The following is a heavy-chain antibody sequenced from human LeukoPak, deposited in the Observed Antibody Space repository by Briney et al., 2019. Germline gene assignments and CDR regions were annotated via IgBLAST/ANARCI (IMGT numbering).Heavy chain of an antibody. Sequence: GGSLRLSCAASGFTFSSSAMSWVRQAPGKGLEWVSAISNNGGYTYYADSVQGRFTISRDNSKSTLCLQMNSLRAEDTAVYYCAKDGGSGYYYFDYWGQGTLVTVSS. V-gene: IGHV3-23*01. CDR2: ISNNGGYT. D-gene: IGHD3-22*01. J-gene: IGHJ4*02. CDR1: GFTFSSSA. CDR3: AKDGGSGYYYFDY.